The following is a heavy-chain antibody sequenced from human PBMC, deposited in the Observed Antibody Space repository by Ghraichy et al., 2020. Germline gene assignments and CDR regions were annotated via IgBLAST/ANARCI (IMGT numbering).Heavy chain of an antibody. D-gene: IGHD5-24*01. Sequence: GGSLRLSCAASGFTFSGYWMSWVRQAPGKGLEWVANIKEDGSEQYYVDSVKGRFIISRDNAKNSLYLQMNSLRVDDTAVYYCAREEIWGQGTLVTVSS. V-gene: IGHV3-7*03. CDR1: GFTFSGYW. J-gene: IGHJ4*02. CDR3: AREEI. CDR2: IKEDGSEQ.